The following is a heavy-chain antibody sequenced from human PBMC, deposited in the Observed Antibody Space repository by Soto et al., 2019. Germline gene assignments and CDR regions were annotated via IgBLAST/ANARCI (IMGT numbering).Heavy chain of an antibody. D-gene: IGHD1-26*01. CDR2: ISGSGFKK. V-gene: IGHV3-23*01. CDR3: AKNQGVELVPLATVDWFDP. CDR1: GFIFENFG. Sequence: GGSLRLSCAASGFIFENFGMSWVRQAPGKGLEWISSISGSGFKKYYADSVKGRFTISRDNSKSTVYLELKNLSAEDTAVYHCAKNQGVELVPLATVDWFDPWGQGSVVTVSS. J-gene: IGHJ5*02.